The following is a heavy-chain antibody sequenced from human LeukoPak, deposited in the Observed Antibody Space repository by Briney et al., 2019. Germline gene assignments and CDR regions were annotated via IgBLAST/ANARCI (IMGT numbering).Heavy chain of an antibody. D-gene: IGHD6-6*01. V-gene: IGHV1-69*04. CDR3: ARMEYSSSSPLFDP. J-gene: IGHJ5*02. CDR1: GGTFSSYA. Sequence: ASVKVSCKASGGTFSSYAISWVRQAPGQGLEWMGRIIPILGIANYAQKFQGRVTITADKSTSTAYMELSSLRSEDTAVYYCARMEYSSSSPLFDPWGQGTLVTVSP. CDR2: IIPILGIA.